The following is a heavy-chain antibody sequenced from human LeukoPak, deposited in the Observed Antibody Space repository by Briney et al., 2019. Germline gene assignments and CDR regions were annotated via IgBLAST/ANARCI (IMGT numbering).Heavy chain of an antibody. J-gene: IGHJ6*02. CDR3: AKSRLIYCTGGGCYGMDV. CDR1: GFTFSSYS. V-gene: IGHV3-21*04. D-gene: IGHD2-8*02. Sequence: GGSLRLSCAASGFTFSSYSVNWVRQAPGKGLEWVSSISSSSSYIYYADSVKGRFTISRDNSKNTLYLQMNNLRAADTAIYYCAKSRLIYCTGGGCYGMDVWGQGTTVSVSS. CDR2: ISSSSSYI.